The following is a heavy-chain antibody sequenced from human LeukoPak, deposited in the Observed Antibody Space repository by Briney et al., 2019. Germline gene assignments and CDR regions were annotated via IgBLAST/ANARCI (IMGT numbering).Heavy chain of an antibody. CDR2: INHSGST. CDR3: ARSRIGAVAGSDY. CDR1: GGSFSGYY. D-gene: IGHD6-19*01. Sequence: PSETLSLTCAVYGGSFSGYYWSWIRQPPGKGLEWLGEINHSGSTNYNPSLKSRVTISVDTSKNQFSLKLSSVTAADTAVYYCARSRIGAVAGSDYWGQGTLVTVSS. J-gene: IGHJ4*02. V-gene: IGHV4-34*01.